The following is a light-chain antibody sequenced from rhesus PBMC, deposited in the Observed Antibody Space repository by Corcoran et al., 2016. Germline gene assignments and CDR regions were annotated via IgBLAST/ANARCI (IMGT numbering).Light chain of an antibody. CDR2: KAS. J-gene: IGKJ2*01. V-gene: IGKV1-74*01. Sequence: DIQMTQSPSSLSASVGDRVTITCRASENVNNYLNWYQQKPGKAPKLLIYKASTLQSGVPSRFSGSGAGTAYTFTISSLQPEVVATYYCQHGYGTPYSFGQGTKVEIK. CDR3: QHGYGTPYS. CDR1: ENVNNY.